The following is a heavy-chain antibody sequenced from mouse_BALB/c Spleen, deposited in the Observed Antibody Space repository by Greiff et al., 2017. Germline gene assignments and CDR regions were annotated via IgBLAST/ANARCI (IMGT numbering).Heavy chain of an antibody. Sequence: DVHLVESGGGLVKPGGSLKLSCAASGFTFSSYTMSWVRQTPEKRLEWVATISSGGGNTYYPDSVKGRFTISRDNAKNNLYLQMSSLRSEDTALYYCARSHRGYDWYFDVWGAGTTVTVSS. CDR1: GFTFSSYT. V-gene: IGHV5-9*03. J-gene: IGHJ1*01. CDR2: ISSGGGNT. CDR3: ARSHRGYDWYFDV. D-gene: IGHD2-2*01.